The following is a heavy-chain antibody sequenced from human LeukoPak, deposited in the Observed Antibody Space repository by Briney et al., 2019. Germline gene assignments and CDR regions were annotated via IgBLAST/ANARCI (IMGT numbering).Heavy chain of an antibody. CDR1: GLSFSKYG. Sequence: PGGSLRLSCAASGLSFSKYGMYWVRQAPGKGLEWVAVIWYDGRYKYYADSVKGRFTISRDNSKNTLYLQMNSLRAEDTAVYYCAKDRAVAGTDARYCFDYWGQGTLVTVSS. V-gene: IGHV3-33*06. D-gene: IGHD6-19*01. J-gene: IGHJ4*02. CDR2: IWYDGRYK. CDR3: AKDRAVAGTDARYCFDY.